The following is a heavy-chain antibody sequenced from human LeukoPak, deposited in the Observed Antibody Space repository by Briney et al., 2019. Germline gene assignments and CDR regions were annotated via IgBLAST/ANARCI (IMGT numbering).Heavy chain of an antibody. D-gene: IGHD6-19*01. V-gene: IGHV3-23*01. J-gene: IGHJ4*02. CDR2: ISGSGGRT. Sequence: PGGSLRLSCAASGFTFSSHAMSWVRQAPGKGLEWVSGISGSGGRTNYADSVQGRFTISRDNSKHTLYLQMNSLRAEDTAVYYCAKWLYSSGSYYFDYWGQGTLVTVSS. CDR1: GFTFSSHA. CDR3: AKWLYSSGSYYFDY.